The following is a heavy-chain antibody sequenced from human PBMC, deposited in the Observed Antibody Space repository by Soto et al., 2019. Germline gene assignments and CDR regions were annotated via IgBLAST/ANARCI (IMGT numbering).Heavy chain of an antibody. D-gene: IGHD2-8*01. CDR1: GFTFSSYA. J-gene: IGHJ4*02. Sequence: EVQLLESGGGLVQPGGSLRLSCAASGFTFSSYAMSWVRQAPGKGLEWVSAISGSGGSTYYPDSVKGRFTISRDNSKNTLYLQMNSLRAEDTAVYYCAKDQNLVYYFDYWGQGTLVTVSS. CDR2: ISGSGGST. V-gene: IGHV3-23*01. CDR3: AKDQNLVYYFDY.